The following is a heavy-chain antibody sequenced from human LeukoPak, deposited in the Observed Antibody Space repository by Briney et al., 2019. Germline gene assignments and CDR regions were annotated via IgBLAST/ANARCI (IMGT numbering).Heavy chain of an antibody. CDR1: GFTFSNYG. D-gene: IGHD3-10*01. CDR2: ISSSSSTI. V-gene: IGHV3-48*01. CDR3: ARGSAGIDY. Sequence: GGSLRLSCAPSGFTFSNYGMHWVRQAPGKGLEWVSYISSSSSTIYYADSVKGRFTISRDNAKNSLYLQMNSLRAGDTAVYYCARGSAGIDYWGQGTLVTVSS. J-gene: IGHJ4*02.